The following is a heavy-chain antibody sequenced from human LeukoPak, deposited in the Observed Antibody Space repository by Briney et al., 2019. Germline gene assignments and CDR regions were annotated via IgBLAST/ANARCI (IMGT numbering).Heavy chain of an antibody. V-gene: IGHV3-7*01. Sequence: GGSLRLSCAASGFTFSSYWMSWVRQAPGKGLEWVANIKQDGSEKYYVDSVKGRFTISRDNAKNSLYLQMNSLRAEDTAVYYCARDGAYYDSGSYYNNYFDYWGQGTLVTVSS. J-gene: IGHJ4*02. CDR3: ARDGAYYDSGSYYNNYFDY. CDR1: GFTFSSYW. CDR2: IKQDGSEK. D-gene: IGHD3-10*01.